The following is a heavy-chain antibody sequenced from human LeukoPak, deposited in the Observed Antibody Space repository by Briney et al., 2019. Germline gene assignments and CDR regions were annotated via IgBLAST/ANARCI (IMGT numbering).Heavy chain of an antibody. D-gene: IGHD3-10*01. Sequence: PGGSLRLSCAASGFTFDDYAMHWVRQAPGKGLEWVSSISSSSSYIYYADSVKGRFTISRDNAKNSLYLQMNSLRAEDTAVYYCARGDGSGSPDYWGQGTLVTVSS. CDR3: ARGDGSGSPDY. V-gene: IGHV3-21*01. CDR1: GFTFDDYA. CDR2: ISSSSSYI. J-gene: IGHJ4*02.